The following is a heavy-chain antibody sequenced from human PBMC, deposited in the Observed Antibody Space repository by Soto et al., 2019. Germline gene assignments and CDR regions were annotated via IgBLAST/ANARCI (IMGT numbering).Heavy chain of an antibody. CDR3: ARGGQDFWSGPFDY. CDR2: IDNSGNT. J-gene: IGHJ4*02. Sequence: SETLSLTCSLYSGSLSGYYWSWIRQPPGKGLEWIGRIDNSGNTNYNPSLKSRVTMSADTSRNQFSLKLNSVTAADTAVYYCARGGQDFWSGPFDYWGQGALVTVSS. D-gene: IGHD3-3*01. V-gene: IGHV4-59*10. CDR1: SGSLSGYY.